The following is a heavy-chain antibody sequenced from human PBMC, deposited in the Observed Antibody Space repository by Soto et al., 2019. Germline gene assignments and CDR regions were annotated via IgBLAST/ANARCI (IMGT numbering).Heavy chain of an antibody. CDR2: IYYSGST. J-gene: IGHJ5*02. D-gene: IGHD2-15*01. Sequence: SVTLSLTCTVSGVSISSYYWIWIRQPPGKGLEWIGYIYYSGSTNYNPSLKSRVTISVDTSKNQFSLKLSSVTAADTAVYYCARVLTNWFDPWGQGTLVTVSS. V-gene: IGHV4-59*01. CDR3: ARVLTNWFDP. CDR1: GVSISSYY.